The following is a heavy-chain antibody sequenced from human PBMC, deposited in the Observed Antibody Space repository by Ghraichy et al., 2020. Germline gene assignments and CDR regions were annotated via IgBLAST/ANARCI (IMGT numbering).Heavy chain of an antibody. J-gene: IGHJ4*02. CDR2: IDSSGNYM. V-gene: IGHV3-21*01. Sequence: GGSLRLSCAVSGFTFSNYGMNWVRQAPGKGLEWVDFIDSSGNYMNYADSVKGRFTITRDNAKNSLYLQMNSLRTEDTAIYYCAGGGVGTDYLGQGTLVTVSS. D-gene: IGHD2-8*02. CDR1: GFTFSNYG. CDR3: AGGGVGTDY.